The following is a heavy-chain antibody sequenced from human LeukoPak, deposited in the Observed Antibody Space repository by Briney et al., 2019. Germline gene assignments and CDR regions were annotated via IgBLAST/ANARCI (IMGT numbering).Heavy chain of an antibody. CDR2: IWNDGSNQ. CDR3: ARPSGTWGAFDI. D-gene: IGHD1-7*01. CDR1: GFTFSIYG. Sequence: PGGSLRLSCAASGFTFSIYGMHWVRQAPGKGLEWVAVIWNDGSNQFYADPVKGRFTISGDNSKNTMYLQLNRVRFEDTAVYYCARPSGTWGAFDIWGQGTLVTVSS. J-gene: IGHJ3*02. V-gene: IGHV3-33*01.